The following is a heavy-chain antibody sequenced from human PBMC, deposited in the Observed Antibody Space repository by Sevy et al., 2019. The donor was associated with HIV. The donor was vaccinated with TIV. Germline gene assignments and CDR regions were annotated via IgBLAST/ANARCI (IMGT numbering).Heavy chain of an antibody. V-gene: IGHV4-34*01. J-gene: IGHJ5*02. CDR1: AGSFNTYQ. CDR3: AKSYDYLWGSYRQGWFDP. D-gene: IGHD3-16*02. CDR2: INHSGAT. Sequence: SETLSLTCAVYAGSFNTYQWSWIRQPPGKGLECIGEINHSGATNYSPSLKSRVTISADKSNNQFSLRLSSVTAADTAVYYCAKSYDYLWGSYRQGWFDPWGQGTLVTVSS.